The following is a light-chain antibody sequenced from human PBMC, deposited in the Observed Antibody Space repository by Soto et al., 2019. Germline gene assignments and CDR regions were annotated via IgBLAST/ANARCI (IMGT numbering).Light chain of an antibody. V-gene: IGLV2-14*01. CDR2: GVS. CDR1: ITDIGAYNY. Sequence: QSPLPHPASLSGSSLQSATVSCTASITDIGAYNYVAWYQQHTGKGPKLLIYGVSSRPSGVSNRFSGSKSGKAGYLTISGLQADDEAEYYCSSYKSSITPYVFGTGTKVTVL. CDR3: SSYKSSITPYV. J-gene: IGLJ1*01.